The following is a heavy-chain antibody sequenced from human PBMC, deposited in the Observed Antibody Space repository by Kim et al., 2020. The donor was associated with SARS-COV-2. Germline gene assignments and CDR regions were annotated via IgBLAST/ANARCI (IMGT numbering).Heavy chain of an antibody. J-gene: IGHJ4*02. V-gene: IGHV4-34*01. CDR3: ASSIAAAGTSVVDY. D-gene: IGHD6-13*01. CDR2: INHSGST. CDR1: GGSFSGYY. Sequence: SETLSLTCAVYGGSFSGYYWSWIRQPPGKGLEWIGEINHSGSTNYNPSLKSRVTISVDTSKNQFSLKLSSVTAADTAVYYCASSIAAAGTSVVDYWGQGTLVTVSS.